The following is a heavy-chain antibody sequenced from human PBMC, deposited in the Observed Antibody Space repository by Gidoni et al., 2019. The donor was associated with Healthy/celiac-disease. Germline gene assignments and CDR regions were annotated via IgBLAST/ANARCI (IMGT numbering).Heavy chain of an antibody. J-gene: IGHJ4*02. D-gene: IGHD6-13*01. CDR2: ISWNSGSI. CDR3: AKNPGSSWYEGFVDY. CDR1: GFTFDDYA. Sequence: EVQLVESGGGLVQPGRSLRLSCAASGFTFDDYAMHWVRPAPGKGLEWVSGISWNSGSIGYADSVKGRFTIARDNAKNSLYLQMNSLRAEDTALYYCAKNPGSSWYEGFVDYWGQGTLVTVSS. V-gene: IGHV3-9*01.